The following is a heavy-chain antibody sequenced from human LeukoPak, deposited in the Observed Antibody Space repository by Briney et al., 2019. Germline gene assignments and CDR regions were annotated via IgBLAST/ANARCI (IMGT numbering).Heavy chain of an antibody. CDR3: AKGGNDYFEVGYFDG. J-gene: IGHJ4*02. V-gene: IGHV3-23*01. CDR1: GFNFNNYA. CDR2: IVASIGAT. D-gene: IGHD5-12*01. Sequence: GGSLRVSCEASGFNFNNYAMSWVRQAPGKGLEWVSHIVASIGATFYADSVKGRFTISTDQSKNTLYLQMSNLRAEDTAVYYCAKGGNDYFEVGYFDGWGQGILVSV.